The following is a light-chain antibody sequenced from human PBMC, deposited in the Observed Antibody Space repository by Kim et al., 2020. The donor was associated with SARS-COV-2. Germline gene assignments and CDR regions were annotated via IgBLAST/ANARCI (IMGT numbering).Light chain of an antibody. J-gene: IGKJ1*01. CDR2: EAS. CDR1: RSIGGL. V-gene: IGKV1-5*03. CDR3: QQYRSYPWT. Sequence: DIQMTQSPSTLSASVGDRVTITCRASRSIGGLLAWYQQKPGKAPKLLIYEASTLKSGVPSRFSGSGFETEFTLTTSSLQPDDCATYYCQQYRSYPWTFGQGTKL.